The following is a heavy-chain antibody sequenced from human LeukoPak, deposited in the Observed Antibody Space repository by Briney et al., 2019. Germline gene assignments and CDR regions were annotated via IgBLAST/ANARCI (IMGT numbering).Heavy chain of an antibody. Sequence: TGGSLRLSCAASGFTVHNNYMNWVRQAPGKGLEGVSVIFSGGSTYYADSVKGRFTISRDNYKNTLYLQMNSLRAEDTAMYYCVRDHREVTTVFDIWGQGTMVTVSS. CDR1: GFTVHNNY. J-gene: IGHJ3*02. CDR3: VRDHREVTTVFDI. CDR2: IFSGGST. D-gene: IGHD4-11*01. V-gene: IGHV3-66*01.